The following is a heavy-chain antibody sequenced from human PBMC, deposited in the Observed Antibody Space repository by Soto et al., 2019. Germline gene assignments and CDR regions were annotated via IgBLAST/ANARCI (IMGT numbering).Heavy chain of an antibody. Sequence: SETLSLTCTVSGGSVSGYFWTRIRQPPGKGLEWIGYISYSGSTNYNSSLKSRVTMSIDTSKNQFSLRLTSVSAADTAVYYCARDGAATGSVYLDYWGQGTLVTVSS. CDR2: ISYSGST. CDR1: GGSVSGYF. CDR3: ARDGAATGSVYLDY. D-gene: IGHD6-13*01. V-gene: IGHV4-59*02. J-gene: IGHJ4*02.